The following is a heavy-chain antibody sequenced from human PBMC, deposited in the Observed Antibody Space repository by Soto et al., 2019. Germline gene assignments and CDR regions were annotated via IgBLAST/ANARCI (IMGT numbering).Heavy chain of an antibody. CDR3: AAGGVLWFGGAYYYYGMDV. J-gene: IGHJ6*02. Sequence: SETLSLTCTVSGGSISSYYWSWIRQPAGKGLEWIGRIYTSGSTNYNPSLKSRVTMSVDTSKNQFSLKLSSVTAADTAVYYCAAGGVLWFGGAYYYYGMDVWGQGTTVTVS. CDR2: IYTSGST. CDR1: GGSISSYY. V-gene: IGHV4-4*07. D-gene: IGHD3-10*01.